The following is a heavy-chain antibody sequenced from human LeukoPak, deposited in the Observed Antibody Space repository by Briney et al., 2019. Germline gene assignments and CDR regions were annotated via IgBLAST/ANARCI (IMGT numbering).Heavy chain of an antibody. J-gene: IGHJ5*02. V-gene: IGHV4-38-2*01. D-gene: IGHD3-10*01. CDR1: GYSISSGYY. Sequence: SETLSLTCAVSGYSISSGYYWGWIRPPPGKGLEWIGTIYPSGSTNYNPSLKSRVTISVDTSKSQFSLKLSSVTAADTAVYYCARLVWNYYSSGNYYSNGFDPWGQGTLVTVSS. CDR3: ARLVWNYYSSGNYYSNGFDP. CDR2: IYPSGST.